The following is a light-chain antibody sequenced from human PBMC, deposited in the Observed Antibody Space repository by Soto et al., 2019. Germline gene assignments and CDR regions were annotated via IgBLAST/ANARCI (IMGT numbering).Light chain of an antibody. Sequence: DIQMTQSPSSLSSSVGERVTITCRASQSISSYLNWYQQKPGKAPKLLLYAASSLESGVPSRFSGSGSGTYFTLTISNLQPEDFETYYCQQSYSTPYTFGQVTKLEIK. CDR1: QSISSY. V-gene: IGKV1-39*01. J-gene: IGKJ2*01. CDR3: QQSYSTPYT. CDR2: AAS.